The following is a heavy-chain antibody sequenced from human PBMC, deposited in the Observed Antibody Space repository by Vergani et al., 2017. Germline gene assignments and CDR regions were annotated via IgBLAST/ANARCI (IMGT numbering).Heavy chain of an antibody. V-gene: IGHV3-23*01. CDR1: GFTFSSYA. CDR3: AKGSHYYGSGSYTYYYYYMDV. Sequence: EVQLLESGGGLVQPRGSLRLSCAASGFTFSSYAMSWVRQAPGKGLEWVSAISGSGGSTYYADSVKGRFTISRDNSKNTLYLQMNSLRAEDTAVYYCAKGSHYYGSGSYTYYYYYMDVWGKGTTVTVSS. D-gene: IGHD3-10*01. CDR2: ISGSGGST. J-gene: IGHJ6*03.